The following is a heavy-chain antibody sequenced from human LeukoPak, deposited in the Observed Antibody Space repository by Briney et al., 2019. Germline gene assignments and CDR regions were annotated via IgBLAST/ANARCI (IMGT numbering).Heavy chain of an antibody. D-gene: IGHD3-10*01. CDR1: GGTFISYA. J-gene: IGHJ6*04. CDR3: AREDYYGSGSYYGYYYGMDV. V-gene: IGHV1-69*06. CDR2: IIPIFGTA. Sequence: SVKVSCKASGGTFISYAISWVRQAPGQGGEGMGGIIPIFGTANYAQKFQGRVTITADKSTSTAYMELSSLRSEDTAVYYCAREDYYGSGSYYGYYYGMDVWGKGTTVTVSS.